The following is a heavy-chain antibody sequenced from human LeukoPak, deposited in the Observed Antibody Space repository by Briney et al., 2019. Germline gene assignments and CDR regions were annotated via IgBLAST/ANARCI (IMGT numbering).Heavy chain of an antibody. Sequence: PGGSLRLSCAASGFTFSSYAMRWVRQAPGKGLEWVSGISGPGDKTDYADSVKGRFTISRDNSENTVSLQMNSLTGEDTAVYCCAKAGSSVSRTFDPWGQGTLVTVSS. J-gene: IGHJ5*02. CDR1: GFTFSSYA. V-gene: IGHV3-23*01. CDR3: AKAGSSVSRTFDP. D-gene: IGHD2-2*01. CDR2: ISGPGDKT.